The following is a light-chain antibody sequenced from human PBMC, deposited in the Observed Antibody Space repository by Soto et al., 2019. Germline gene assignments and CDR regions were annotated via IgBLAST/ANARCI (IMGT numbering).Light chain of an antibody. J-gene: IGKJ4*01. V-gene: IGKV3-20*01. Sequence: EIVLTQSPGTLSLSPGERATLSCRASQSFHNNYLAWYQQRPGQAPRLLIYGASNRASGIPERFSGSGSGTDFTLTINRLEPEDSAVYFCQQYGSSPGFTFGGGTKIEIK. CDR3: QQYGSSPGFT. CDR2: GAS. CDR1: QSFHNNY.